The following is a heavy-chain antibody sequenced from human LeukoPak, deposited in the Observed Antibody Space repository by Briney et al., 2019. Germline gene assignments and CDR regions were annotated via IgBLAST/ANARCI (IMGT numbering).Heavy chain of an antibody. D-gene: IGHD3-10*01. CDR3: VRGYPLGVATFDS. CDR2: ISHNSRTM. Sequence: PGGSLRLSCAASGFTFSSHSMNWVRQAPGKGLEWVSYISHNSRTMHYADSVKGRLTISRDDAKNSLFLQMNSLRDEDTAVYYCVRGYPLGVATFDSWGQGTLVIVSS. J-gene: IGHJ4*02. V-gene: IGHV3-48*02. CDR1: GFTFSSHS.